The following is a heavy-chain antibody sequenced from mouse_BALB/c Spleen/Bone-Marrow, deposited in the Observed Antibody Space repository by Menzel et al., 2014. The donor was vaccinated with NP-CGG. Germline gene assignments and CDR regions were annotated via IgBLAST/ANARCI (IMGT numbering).Heavy chain of an antibody. J-gene: IGHJ3*01. V-gene: IGHV1-66*01. CDR1: GYSFTSYY. D-gene: IGHD2-4*01. Sequence: VKLQESGPELVKPGASVKISCKASGYSFTSYYIHWVKRRPGQGLEWIGWIFPGSGNTKYNEKFKGKATLTADTSSSTAYMQLSSLTSEDSAVYFCARTRAYDYDGGFAYWGQGTLVTVSA. CDR2: IFPGSGNT. CDR3: ARTRAYDYDGGFAY.